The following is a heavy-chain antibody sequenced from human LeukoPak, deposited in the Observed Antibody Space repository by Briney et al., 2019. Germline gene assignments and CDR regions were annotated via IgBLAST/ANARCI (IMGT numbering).Heavy chain of an antibody. CDR3: ARMTLSFDY. D-gene: IGHD2/OR15-2a*01. CDR2: IYYSGST. Sequence: PSETLSLTRTVSGDSISSYYWSWIRQPPGKGLEWIGYIYYSGSTNYHPSLKSRLTISVDTSKNQFSLKLNSVTAADTAVYYCARMTLSFDYWGQGTLVTVSS. CDR1: GDSISSYY. J-gene: IGHJ4*02. V-gene: IGHV4-59*08.